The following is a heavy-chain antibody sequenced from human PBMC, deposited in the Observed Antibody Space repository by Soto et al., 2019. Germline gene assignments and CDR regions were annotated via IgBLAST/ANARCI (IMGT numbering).Heavy chain of an antibody. Sequence: GGSLRLSCAASGFTFSSYAMSWVRQAPGKGLEWVSAISGSGGSTYYADSVKGRFTISRDNSKNTLYLQMNSLRAEDTAVYYCAKDSRARMHLVRGTGEGKVAGYDYWGQGTLVTVSS. J-gene: IGHJ4*02. CDR1: GFTFSSYA. CDR3: AKDSRARMHLVRGTGEGKVAGYDY. V-gene: IGHV3-23*01. D-gene: IGHD3-10*01. CDR2: ISGSGGST.